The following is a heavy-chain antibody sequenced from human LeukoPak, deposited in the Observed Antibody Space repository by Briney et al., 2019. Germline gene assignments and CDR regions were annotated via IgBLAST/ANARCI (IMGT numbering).Heavy chain of an antibody. CDR2: IYYSGST. V-gene: IGHV4-59*01. Sequence: SETLSLTCAVYGGSFSGYYWSWIRQPPGKGLEWIGYIYYSGSTNYSPSLNSRVTISVDTSKNQFSLKLSSVTAADTAVYYCARDAYNYGSWYFDYWGQGILVTVSS. D-gene: IGHD3-10*01. CDR3: ARDAYNYGSWYFDY. CDR1: GGSFSGYY. J-gene: IGHJ4*02.